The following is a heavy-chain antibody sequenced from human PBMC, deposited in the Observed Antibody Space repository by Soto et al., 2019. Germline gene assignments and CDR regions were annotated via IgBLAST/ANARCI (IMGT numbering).Heavy chain of an antibody. Sequence: GSLRLSCAASGFTFSSYWMSWVRQAPGKGLEWVANIKQEGSEKYYVDSVKGRFTISRDNAKNSLYLQMNSLRTEDTAVYYCARPLGWRDAFDIWGQGTVVTVSS. CDR1: GFTFSSYW. CDR2: IKQEGSEK. V-gene: IGHV3-7*01. CDR3: ARPLGWRDAFDI. D-gene: IGHD2-15*01. J-gene: IGHJ3*02.